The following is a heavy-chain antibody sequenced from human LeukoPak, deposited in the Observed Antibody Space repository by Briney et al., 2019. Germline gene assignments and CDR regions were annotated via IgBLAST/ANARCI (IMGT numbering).Heavy chain of an antibody. CDR1: GGTFSSYA. D-gene: IGHD5-18*01. Sequence: GSSVKVSCKASGGTFSSYAISWVRQAPGQGLEWMGGIIPIFGTANYAQKFQGRVTMTRNTSISTAFMELSGLRSEDTAVYFCARRNTAMVAGLDYWGQGSLVPVSS. J-gene: IGHJ4*02. CDR2: IIPIFGTA. V-gene: IGHV1-69*05. CDR3: ARRNTAMVAGLDY.